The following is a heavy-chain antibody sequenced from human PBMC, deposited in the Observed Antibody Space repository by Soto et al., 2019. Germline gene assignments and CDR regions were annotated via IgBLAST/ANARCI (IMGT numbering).Heavy chain of an antibody. J-gene: IGHJ6*03. CDR3: ARSGAYQYYYYMDV. V-gene: IGHV4-59*01. CDR2: IYYSGST. CDR1: GGSISSYY. Sequence: SETLSLTCTVSGGSISSYYWSRIRQPPGKGLEWIGYIYYSGSTNYIPSLKSRVTISVDTSKNQFSLKLSSVTAADTAVYYCARSGAYQYYYYMDVWGKGTTVTVSS. D-gene: IGHD2-2*01.